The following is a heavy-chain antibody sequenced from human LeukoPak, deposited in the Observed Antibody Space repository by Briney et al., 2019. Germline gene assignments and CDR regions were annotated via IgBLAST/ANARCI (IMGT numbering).Heavy chain of an antibody. CDR1: GGPISSDIFY. CDR2: IYTSGNT. V-gene: IGHV4-61*02. J-gene: IGHJ2*01. D-gene: IGHD3-16*01. CDR3: ARLGVRSDYAKKWYFDL. Sequence: SETLSLTCAVSGGPISSDIFYWSWIRQPAGKGLEWIGRIYTSGNTNYNPSLKSQVTISVDTSKNHFSLKLSSVTAADTDVYYCARLGVRSDYAKKWYFDLWGRGTLVTVSS.